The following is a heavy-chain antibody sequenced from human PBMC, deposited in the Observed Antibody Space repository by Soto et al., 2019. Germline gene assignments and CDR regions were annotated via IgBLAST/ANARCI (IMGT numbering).Heavy chain of an antibody. CDR3: ARAFYYDFWSGYPHFDY. V-gene: IGHV4-59*01. J-gene: IGHJ4*02. Sequence: PSETLSLTCTVSGGSISSYYWSWIRQPXGKGLEWIGYIYYSGSTNYNPSLKSRVTISVDTSKNQFSLKLSSVTAADTAVYYCARAFYYDFWSGYPHFDYWGQGTLVTVSS. CDR1: GGSISSYY. D-gene: IGHD3-3*01. CDR2: IYYSGST.